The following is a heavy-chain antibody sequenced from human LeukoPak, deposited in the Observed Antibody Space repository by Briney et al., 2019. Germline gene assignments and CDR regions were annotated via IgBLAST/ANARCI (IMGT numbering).Heavy chain of an antibody. D-gene: IGHD2-2*01. V-gene: IGHV4-4*07. CDR2: IYTSGRT. Sequence: SETLSLTCTVSGGSISTYYFSWIRQPAGKGLEWIGHIYTSGRTDYNPSLKSRVTMSVDTSKNQFSLKLSSVTAADTAVHYCARDRHCTSTSCHSDAFDVWGQGTLVTVSS. CDR1: GGSISTYY. J-gene: IGHJ3*01. CDR3: ARDRHCTSTSCHSDAFDV.